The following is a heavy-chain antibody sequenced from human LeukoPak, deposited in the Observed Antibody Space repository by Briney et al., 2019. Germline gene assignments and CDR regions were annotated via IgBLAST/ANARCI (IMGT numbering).Heavy chain of an antibody. Sequence: GGSLRLSCAASGFTFDDYAMHWVRQAPGKGLEWVSGISWNSGSIVYADSVKGRFTISRDNAKNSLYLQMNSLRAEDTALYYCAKADGFGVAGTADYWGQGTLVTVSS. J-gene: IGHJ4*02. V-gene: IGHV3-9*01. D-gene: IGHD6-19*01. CDR1: GFTFDDYA. CDR3: AKADGFGVAGTADY. CDR2: ISWNSGSI.